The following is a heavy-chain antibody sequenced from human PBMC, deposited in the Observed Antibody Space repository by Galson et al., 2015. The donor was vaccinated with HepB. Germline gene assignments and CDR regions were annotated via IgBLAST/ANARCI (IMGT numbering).Heavy chain of an antibody. V-gene: IGHV1-69*13. J-gene: IGHJ6*03. Sequence: SVKVSCKASGGTFSSYAISWVRQAPGQGLEWMGGIIPIFGTANYAQKFQGRVTITADESTSTAYMELSSLRSEDTAVYYCARTLVEMATKSNYYYYMDVWGKGTTVTVSS. CDR3: ARTLVEMATKSNYYYYMDV. D-gene: IGHD5-24*01. CDR2: IIPIFGTA. CDR1: GGTFSSYA.